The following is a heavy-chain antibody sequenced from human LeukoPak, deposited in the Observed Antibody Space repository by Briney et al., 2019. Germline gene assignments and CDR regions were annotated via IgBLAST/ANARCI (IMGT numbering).Heavy chain of an antibody. CDR1: GFTFSSYG. D-gene: IGHD1-26*01. CDR3: ATDEIGVGATVIAHPGI. V-gene: IGHV3-30*02. J-gene: IGHJ3*02. Sequence: GGSLRLSCAASGFTFSSYGMHWVRQAPGKGLEWVAFIRYDGSNKYYADSVKGRFTISRDNSKNTLYLQMNSLRAEDTAVYYCATDEIGVGATVIAHPGIWGQGTMVTVSS. CDR2: IRYDGSNK.